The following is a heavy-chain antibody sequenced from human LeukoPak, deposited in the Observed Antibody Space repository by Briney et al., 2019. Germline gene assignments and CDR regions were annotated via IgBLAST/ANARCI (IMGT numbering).Heavy chain of an antibody. CDR3: ARRSYGSASPLRMDV. V-gene: IGHV4-59*08. Sequence: SETLSLTCTVSGGSISSYYWTWIRQPPGKGLEWIGYIYYSGSTNYNPSLKSRVSISVDTSKNQFSLKLSSVTAADTAVYYCARRSYGSASPLRMDVWGQGTTVTVSS. J-gene: IGHJ6*02. CDR2: IYYSGST. CDR1: GGSISSYY. D-gene: IGHD3-10*01.